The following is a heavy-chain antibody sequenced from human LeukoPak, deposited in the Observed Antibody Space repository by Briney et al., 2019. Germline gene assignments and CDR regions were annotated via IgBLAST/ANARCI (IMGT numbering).Heavy chain of an antibody. Sequence: SVKVSCKASGGTFSSYAISWVRQAPGQGLEWMGGIIPIFGTANCAQKFQGRVTITADESTSTAYMELSSLRSEDTAVYYCASPIAVAAGYYYGMDVWGQGTTVTVSS. CDR2: IIPIFGTA. CDR3: ASPIAVAAGYYYGMDV. D-gene: IGHD6-19*01. J-gene: IGHJ6*02. V-gene: IGHV1-69*13. CDR1: GGTFSSYA.